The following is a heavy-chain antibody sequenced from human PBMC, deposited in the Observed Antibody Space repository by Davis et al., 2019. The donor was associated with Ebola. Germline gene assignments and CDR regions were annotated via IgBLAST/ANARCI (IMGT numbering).Heavy chain of an antibody. CDR1: GYTFTGHY. Sequence: ASVKVSRKASGYTFTGHYMHWLRHVSGQGLEWMGWNNPNSGSTNYAQKFQGRVNMTRDTSISTAYMELSRLRSDDTAVYCCSRLERDSSGCYCYYYYMDGWGKGTTVTVSS. D-gene: IGHD3-22*01. CDR3: SRLERDSSGCYCYYYYMDG. V-gene: IGHV1-2*02. J-gene: IGHJ6*03. CDR2: NNPNSGST.